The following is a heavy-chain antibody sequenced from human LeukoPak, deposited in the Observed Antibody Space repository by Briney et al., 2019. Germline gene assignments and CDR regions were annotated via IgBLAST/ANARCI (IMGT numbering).Heavy chain of an antibody. CDR1: GFTFSSFA. CDR2: ISSSSSYI. CDR3: ARRLATIRSQVDY. J-gene: IGHJ4*02. V-gene: IGHV3-21*01. D-gene: IGHD5-12*01. Sequence: GGSLRLSCAASGFTFSSFAMSWVRQGPGKGLEWVSSISSSSSYIYYADSVRGRFTISRDNAKNSLYLQMNSLRAEDTAVYYCARRLATIRSQVDYWGQGTLVTVSS.